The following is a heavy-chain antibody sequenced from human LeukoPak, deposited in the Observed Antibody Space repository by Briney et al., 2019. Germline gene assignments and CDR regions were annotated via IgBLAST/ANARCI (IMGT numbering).Heavy chain of an antibody. CDR3: ARGTYRGEKYYDTTGGPFDI. CDR2: ISSSSSYT. CDR1: GFTFSSYA. J-gene: IGHJ3*02. D-gene: IGHD3-22*01. V-gene: IGHV3-21*05. Sequence: GGSLRLSCAASGFTFSSYAMNWVRQAPGKGLEGVSYISSSSSYTNYADSVKGRFTISRDNAKKSLYLQMNSLRAEDTAVYYCARGTYRGEKYYDTTGGPFDIWGQGTMVTVSS.